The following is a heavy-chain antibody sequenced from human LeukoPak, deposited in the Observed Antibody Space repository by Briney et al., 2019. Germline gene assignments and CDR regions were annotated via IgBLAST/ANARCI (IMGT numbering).Heavy chain of an antibody. CDR2: IYSGGST. CDR3: ASEGYSYGSYFDY. V-gene: IGHV3-66*01. D-gene: IGHD5-18*01. Sequence: GGSLRLSCAASGFTVSSNYMSWVRQAPGKGLEWVSVIYSGGSTYYADSVKGRFTISRDNAKNSLYLQMNSLRAEDTAVYYCASEGYSYGSYFDYWGQGTLVTVSS. J-gene: IGHJ4*02. CDR1: GFTVSSNY.